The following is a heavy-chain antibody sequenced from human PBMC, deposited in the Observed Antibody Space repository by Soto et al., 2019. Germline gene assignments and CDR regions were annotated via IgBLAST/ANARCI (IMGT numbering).Heavy chain of an antibody. V-gene: IGHV4-31*03. Sequence: SETLSLTCTVSGGSISSGGYYWSWIRQHPGKGLEWIGYIYYSGSTYYNPSLKSRVTISVDTSKNQFSLKLSSVTAADTAVYYCARDRLERVVVAAGFDPWGQGTLVTVSS. J-gene: IGHJ5*02. CDR2: IYYSGST. CDR3: ARDRLERVVVAAGFDP. CDR1: GGSISSGGYY. D-gene: IGHD2-15*01.